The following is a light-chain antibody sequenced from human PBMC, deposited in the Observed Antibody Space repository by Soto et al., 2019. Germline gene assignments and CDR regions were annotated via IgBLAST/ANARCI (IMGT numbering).Light chain of an antibody. J-gene: IGLJ1*01. Sequence: QSVLIQPASVSGSPGQSIAISCTGTSSDVGAFNYVSWYQQHPGKAPKFMIFDVSSRPSGVSDRFSGSKSGNTASLTISGLQTEDEADYYCASYTTSSTYVFGTGTKVTV. V-gene: IGLV2-14*03. CDR2: DVS. CDR3: ASYTTSSTYV. CDR1: SSDVGAFNY.